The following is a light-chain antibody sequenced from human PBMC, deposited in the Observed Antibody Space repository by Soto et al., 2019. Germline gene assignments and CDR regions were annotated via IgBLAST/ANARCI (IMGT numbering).Light chain of an antibody. Sequence: DIVMTQSPDSLAVSLGERATINCKSSQSVLYSSNNKNYLAWYQQRPGQPPKLLIYWASTRESGVPDRFSGSGSGTDFTLTITSLQAEDVAVYYCHQYESTPPTVGQGTKLEI. V-gene: IGKV4-1*01. J-gene: IGKJ2*01. CDR3: HQYESTPPT. CDR1: QSVLYSSNNKNY. CDR2: WAS.